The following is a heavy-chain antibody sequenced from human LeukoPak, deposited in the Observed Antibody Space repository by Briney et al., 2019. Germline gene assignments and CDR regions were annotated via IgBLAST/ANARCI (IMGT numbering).Heavy chain of an antibody. Sequence: PGSSVKVSCKAYGGTFSSYAISWVRQAPGQGLEWMGGIIPIFGTANYAQKFQGRVTITTDESTSTAYMELSSLRSEDTAVYYCAREVTGTTLSLFDIWGQGTMVTVTS. D-gene: IGHD1-7*01. J-gene: IGHJ3*02. V-gene: IGHV1-69*05. CDR2: IIPIFGTA. CDR3: AREVTGTTLSLFDI. CDR1: GGTFSSYA.